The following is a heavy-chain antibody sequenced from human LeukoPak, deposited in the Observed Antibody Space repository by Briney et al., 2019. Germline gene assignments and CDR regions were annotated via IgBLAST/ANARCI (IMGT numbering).Heavy chain of an antibody. Sequence: PGGSLRLSCAASGFTFSSYSMNWVRQAPGKGLEWVSSISSSSSYIYYADSVKGRFTISRDNAKNSLYLQMNSLRAEDTAVYYCERDLGITGPEAWFDPWGQGTLVTVSS. D-gene: IGHD1-20*01. CDR2: ISSSSSYI. CDR1: GFTFSSYS. J-gene: IGHJ5*02. CDR3: ERDLGITGPEAWFDP. V-gene: IGHV3-21*01.